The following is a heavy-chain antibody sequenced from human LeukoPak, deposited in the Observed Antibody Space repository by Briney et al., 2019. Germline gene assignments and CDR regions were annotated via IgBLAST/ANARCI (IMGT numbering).Heavy chain of an antibody. J-gene: IGHJ2*01. V-gene: IGHV6-1*01. CDR1: GDSVSSNSAA. CDR3: ARDPRSSGYLYWYFDL. CDR2: TYYRPKWYN. D-gene: IGHD3-22*01. Sequence: SQTLSLTCAISGDSVSSNSAAWNWIRQSPSRGLEWLGRTYYRPKWYNDYAVSVKSRITINPDTSKNQFSLQLNSVTPEDTAVYYCARDPRSSGYLYWYFDLWGRGTLVTVSS.